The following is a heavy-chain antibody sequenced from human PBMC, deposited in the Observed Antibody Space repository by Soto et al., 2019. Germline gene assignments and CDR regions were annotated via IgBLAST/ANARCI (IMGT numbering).Heavy chain of an antibody. CDR3: ARPGLYSSSSRGMDV. CDR2: ISANSGNT. Sequence: ASVKVSCKASGYTFTSYGISWVRQAPGQGLEWMGWISANSGNTNYAQKIQGRVTVTRDTSTSTVYMELRSLRSEDTAVYYCARPGLYSSSSRGMDVWGQGTTVTVSS. CDR1: GYTFTSYG. J-gene: IGHJ6*02. D-gene: IGHD6-6*01. V-gene: IGHV1-18*01.